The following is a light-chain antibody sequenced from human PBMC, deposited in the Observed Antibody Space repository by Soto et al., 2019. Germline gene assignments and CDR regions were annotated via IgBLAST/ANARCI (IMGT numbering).Light chain of an antibody. CDR2: GAS. CDR1: QSISSY. V-gene: IGKV1-39*01. Sequence: DIQMTQSPSSLSAYEGDRVTITCRASQSISSYLNWYQQKPGKAPKVLISGASSLQSGVPLRFSGSGSGTDFTLTISFLQSADFASYYCQQSHSTPLTFGGGTKVDIK. CDR3: QQSHSTPLT. J-gene: IGKJ4*01.